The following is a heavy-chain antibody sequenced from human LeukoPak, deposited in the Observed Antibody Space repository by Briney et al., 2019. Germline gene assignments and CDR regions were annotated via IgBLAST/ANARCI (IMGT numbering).Heavy chain of an antibody. Sequence: GRSLRLSCAASGFTFSSYAMHWVRQAPGKGLEWVAVISYDGSNKYYADSVKGRFTISRDNSKNTLYLQMNSLRAEDTAVCYCARAGGSVAGHYYYYMDVWGKGTTVTVSS. V-gene: IGHV3-30*04. CDR2: ISYDGSNK. CDR3: ARAGGSVAGHYYYYMDV. CDR1: GFTFSSYA. J-gene: IGHJ6*03. D-gene: IGHD6-19*01.